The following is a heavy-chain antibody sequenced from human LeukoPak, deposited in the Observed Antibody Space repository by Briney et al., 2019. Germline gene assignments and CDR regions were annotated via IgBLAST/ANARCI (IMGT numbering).Heavy chain of an antibody. Sequence: SLTLSCAASGFTFSSYCMHCVRQAPDKGLDWVAVIWYDGSNKYYADSVKGRFTISRDNSTNTLYLQMNSLRVEDTAVYYCARDGGIIRFGGQDVWGQGTTVIVS. D-gene: IGHD3-10*02. J-gene: IGHJ6*02. V-gene: IGHV3-33*01. CDR1: GFTFSSYC. CDR2: IWYDGSNK. CDR3: ARDGGIIRFGGQDV.